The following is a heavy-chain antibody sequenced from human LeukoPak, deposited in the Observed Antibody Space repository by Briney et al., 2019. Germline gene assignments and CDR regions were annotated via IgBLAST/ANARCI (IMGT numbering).Heavy chain of an antibody. D-gene: IGHD6-19*01. CDR3: ARGTGSSGWYPLDY. Sequence: PSETLSLTCTVSGGSISSYYWSWIRQPAGQGLEWIGRIYTSGSTNYNPSLKSRVTMSVDTSKNQFSLKLSSVTAADTAVYYCARGTGSSGWYPLDYGGQGTLVTVSS. CDR2: IYTSGST. J-gene: IGHJ4*02. CDR1: GGSISSYY. V-gene: IGHV4-4*07.